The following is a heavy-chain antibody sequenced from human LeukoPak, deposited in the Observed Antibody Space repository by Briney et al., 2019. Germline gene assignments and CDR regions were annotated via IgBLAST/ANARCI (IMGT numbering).Heavy chain of an antibody. J-gene: IGHJ3*02. V-gene: IGHV1-69*13. D-gene: IGHD3-3*01. CDR3: ARGSQFGDFWSGPIDI. CDR1: GGAFSSYA. CDR2: IIPIFGTA. Sequence: SVKVSCKASGGAFSSYAISWVRQAPGQGLEWMGGIIPIFGTANYAQKFQGRVTITADESTSTAYMELSSLRSEDTAVYYCARGSQFGDFWSGPIDIWGQGTMVTVSS.